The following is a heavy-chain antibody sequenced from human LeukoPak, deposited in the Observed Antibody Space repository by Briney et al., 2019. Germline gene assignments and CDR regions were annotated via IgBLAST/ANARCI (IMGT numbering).Heavy chain of an antibody. J-gene: IGHJ4*02. D-gene: IGHD3-3*01. V-gene: IGHV1-2*02. Sequence: ASVKVSCKASGYTFTGYYMHWVRQAPGQGLEWMGWINPNSGGTNYAQKFQGRVTMTRDTSISAAYMELSRLRSDDTAVYYCATSGYDFWSGDYWGQGTLVTVSS. CDR1: GYTFTGYY. CDR2: INPNSGGT. CDR3: ATSGYDFWSGDY.